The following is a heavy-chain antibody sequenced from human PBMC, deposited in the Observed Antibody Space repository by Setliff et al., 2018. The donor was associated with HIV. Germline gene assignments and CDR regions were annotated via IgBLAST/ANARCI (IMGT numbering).Heavy chain of an antibody. CDR1: GFTFSNSW. Sequence: GGSLRLSCAASGFTFSNSWMTWVRQAPGKGLEWVANIKKDGYNKYYADSVKGRFTISRDNSKNTLYLQMNSLGADDRAVYYCAKVRLMFLDDAFDIWGQGTMVTVSS. J-gene: IGHJ3*02. CDR2: IKKDGYNK. V-gene: IGHV3-30*18. D-gene: IGHD5-12*01. CDR3: AKVRLMFLDDAFDI.